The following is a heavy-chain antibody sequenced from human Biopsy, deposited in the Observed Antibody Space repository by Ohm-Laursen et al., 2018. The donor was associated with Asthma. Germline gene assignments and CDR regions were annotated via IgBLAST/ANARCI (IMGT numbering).Heavy chain of an antibody. Sequence: SDTLSLTCTVSGGSIGTSTYYWGWIRQPPGKGLEWIASIYYSGNTYYNPSLKSRFTISLDTSNNQFSLRLSSVTAADTAGYYCARLWEEVDCWGQGTLVTVSS. V-gene: IGHV4-39*01. J-gene: IGHJ4*02. D-gene: IGHD1-26*01. CDR3: ARLWEEVDC. CDR1: GGSIGTSTYY. CDR2: IYYSGNT.